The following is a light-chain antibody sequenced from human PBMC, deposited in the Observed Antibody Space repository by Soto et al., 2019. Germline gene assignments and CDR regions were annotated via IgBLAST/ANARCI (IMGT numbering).Light chain of an antibody. Sequence: QSALTQPASVSGSPGQSITVSCTGTSSDVGTYNYVSWYQQHSGKAPKLMIYEVTNRPSGVSNRFSGSKSGNTASLTISGLQAEDEADYYCTSYTSNSTYVFGTGTKVTVL. V-gene: IGLV2-14*01. CDR3: TSYTSNSTYV. CDR1: SSDVGTYNY. J-gene: IGLJ1*01. CDR2: EVT.